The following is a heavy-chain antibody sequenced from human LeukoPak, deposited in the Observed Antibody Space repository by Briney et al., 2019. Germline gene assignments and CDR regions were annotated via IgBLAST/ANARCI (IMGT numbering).Heavy chain of an antibody. D-gene: IGHD6-6*01. CDR1: GYTFTSYG. J-gene: IGHJ4*02. Sequence: ASVKVSCKASGYTFTSYGISWVRQAPGQGLEWMGWINPNSGGTNYAQKFQGRVTMTRDTSISTAYMELSRLRSDDTAVYYCARWPIAAPAEDYWGQGTLVTVSS. CDR3: ARWPIAAPAEDY. V-gene: IGHV1-2*02. CDR2: INPNSGGT.